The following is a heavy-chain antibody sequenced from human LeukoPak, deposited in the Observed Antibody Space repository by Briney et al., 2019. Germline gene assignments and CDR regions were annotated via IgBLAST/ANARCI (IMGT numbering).Heavy chain of an antibody. Sequence: SQTLSLTCTVSGGSISSGSYYWSWIRQPAGKGLEWIGRIYTSGSTNYNTSLKSRVTISVDTSKNQFSLKLSSVTAADTAVYYCAREQRMYYDILTGYYHPNHFDYWGQGTLVTVSS. J-gene: IGHJ4*02. D-gene: IGHD3-9*01. CDR2: IYTSGST. V-gene: IGHV4-61*02. CDR1: GGSISSGSYY. CDR3: AREQRMYYDILTGYYHPNHFDY.